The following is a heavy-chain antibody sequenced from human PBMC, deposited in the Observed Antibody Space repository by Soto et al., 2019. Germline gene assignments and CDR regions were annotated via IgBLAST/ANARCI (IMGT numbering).Heavy chain of an antibody. CDR1: GYIFSKYW. Sequence: GESLKISCKSSGYIFSKYWIGWVRQMPGKGLEWMGIIYPGDSDTRYSPSFQGQVTISADKSITTAYLQWRSLKATDTAIYYCVVYSSSSGRHFDYWGQGTLVTVSS. CDR2: IYPGDSDT. V-gene: IGHV5-51*01. CDR3: VVYSSSSGRHFDY. J-gene: IGHJ4*02. D-gene: IGHD6-6*01.